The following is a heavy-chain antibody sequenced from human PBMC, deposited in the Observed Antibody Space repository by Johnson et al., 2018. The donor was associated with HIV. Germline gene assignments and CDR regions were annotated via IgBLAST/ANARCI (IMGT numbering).Heavy chain of an antibody. D-gene: IGHD4-17*01. Sequence: QVQLVESGGGVVQPGRSLRLSCAASGFTFTTYGMHWVRQAPGKGLEWVAVISYDGSNEHYTDSVGGRFTISKDNSKNTLYLQRHSLRAEDTAVYYCAKVGGRPDYGDYLGAFDIWGQGTMVTVSS. V-gene: IGHV3-30*18. J-gene: IGHJ3*02. CDR1: GFTFTTYG. CDR2: ISYDGSNE. CDR3: AKVGGRPDYGDYLGAFDI.